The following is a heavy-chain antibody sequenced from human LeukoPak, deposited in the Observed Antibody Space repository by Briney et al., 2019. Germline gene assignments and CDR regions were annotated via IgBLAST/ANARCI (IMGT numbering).Heavy chain of an antibody. V-gene: IGHV4-38-2*02. CDR2: IYHSGST. D-gene: IGHD6-13*01. Sequence: SETLSLTCTVSGYSISSGYYWGWIRQPPGKGLEWIGSIYHSGSTYYNPSLKSRVTMSVDTSKSRFSLKLSSVTAADTAVYYCARDIGGGTSSWYYWGQGTLVTVSS. J-gene: IGHJ4*02. CDR1: GYSISSGYY. CDR3: ARDIGGGTSSWYY.